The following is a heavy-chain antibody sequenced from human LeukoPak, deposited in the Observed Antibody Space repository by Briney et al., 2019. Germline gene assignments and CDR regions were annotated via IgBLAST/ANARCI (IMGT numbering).Heavy chain of an antibody. D-gene: IGHD3-10*01. V-gene: IGHV3-30*18. CDR2: ISYDGSNK. Sequence: GGSLRLSCAASGVTLSPYGMHWVRQAPGKGLEWVAVISYDGSNKYYADSVKGRFTISRDNSKNTLYLQMNSLRAEDTAVYYCAKDYYGSGDYWGQGTLVTVSS. CDR1: GVTLSPYG. J-gene: IGHJ4*02. CDR3: AKDYYGSGDY.